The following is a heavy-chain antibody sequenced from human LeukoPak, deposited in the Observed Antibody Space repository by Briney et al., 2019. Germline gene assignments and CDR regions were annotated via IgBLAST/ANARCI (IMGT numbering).Heavy chain of an antibody. D-gene: IGHD6-19*01. Sequence: GGSLRLSCAVSWFNVYRNYMRWVAPAPGERLEWVSVIYSGGTTYYAALVKDRFTISRDISKNKVYLQMNSLRAEDTAVYYCARWHWLLYYFDSWGQGTLVTVSS. CDR1: WFNVYRNY. CDR2: IYSGGTT. J-gene: IGHJ4*02. CDR3: ARWHWLLYYFDS. V-gene: IGHV3-66*01.